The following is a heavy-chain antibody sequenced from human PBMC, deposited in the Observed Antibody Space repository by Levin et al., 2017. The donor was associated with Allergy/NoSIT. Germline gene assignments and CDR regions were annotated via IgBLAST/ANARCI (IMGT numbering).Heavy chain of an antibody. CDR3: AKDAIRGSDQPYYFDY. V-gene: IGHV3-23*01. Sequence: SCAASGFTFNNYAMSWVRQAPGKGLEWVSAIINSGVGTYYADSVKGRFTISRDNSKNTMYLQMNSLRAEDTAAYFCAKDAIRGSDQPYYFDYWGQGTLVTASS. CDR1: GFTFNNYA. CDR2: IINSGVGT. D-gene: IGHD6-19*01. J-gene: IGHJ4*02.